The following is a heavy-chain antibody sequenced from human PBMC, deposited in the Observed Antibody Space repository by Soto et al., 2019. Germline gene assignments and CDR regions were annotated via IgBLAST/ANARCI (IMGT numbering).Heavy chain of an antibody. V-gene: IGHV1-18*01. CDR2: ISAYNGNT. D-gene: IGHD6-13*01. J-gene: IGHJ5*02. CDR1: GYTFTSYG. CDR3: ARETSSSWYLNSDNWFDP. Sequence: ASVKVSCKASGYTFTSYGISWVRQAPGQGLEWMGWISAYNGNTNYAQKLQGRVTMTTDTSTSTAYMELRSLRSDDTAVYYCARETSSSWYLNSDNWFDPWGQGTLVTVSS.